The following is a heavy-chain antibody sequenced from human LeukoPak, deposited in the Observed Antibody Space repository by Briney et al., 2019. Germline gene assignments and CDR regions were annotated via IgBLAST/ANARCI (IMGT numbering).Heavy chain of an antibody. J-gene: IGHJ6*03. CDR2: INPNSGGT. CDR1: GYTFTGYY. Sequence: GASVKVSCKASGYTFTGYYMHWVQQAPGQGLEWMGWINPNSGGTNYAQKFQGRVTMTRDTSISTAYMELSRLRSDDTAVYYRARGCSSSLSYYYYMDVWGKGTTVTVSS. CDR3: ARGCSSSLSYYYYMDV. V-gene: IGHV1-2*02. D-gene: IGHD6-6*01.